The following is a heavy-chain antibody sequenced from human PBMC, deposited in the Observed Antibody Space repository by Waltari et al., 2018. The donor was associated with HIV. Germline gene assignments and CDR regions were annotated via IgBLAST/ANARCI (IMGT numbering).Heavy chain of an antibody. V-gene: IGHV4-59*08. D-gene: IGHD5-18*01. CDR1: GGYISNSH. J-gene: IGHJ5*02. CDR2: FYYSGTI. Sequence: QVQLQESGPGLVKPSETLSLTCTVLGGYISNSHLRWIRPAPRTGPEWSAYFYYSGTINYNPSLKSRYNPSLKSRVTMAVDTSKNQFSLKLSSMTAADTAIYYCARFSTGYSSDYFPGRYNWFDPWGQGNRVIVSS. CDR3: ARFSTGYSSDYFPGRYNWFDP.